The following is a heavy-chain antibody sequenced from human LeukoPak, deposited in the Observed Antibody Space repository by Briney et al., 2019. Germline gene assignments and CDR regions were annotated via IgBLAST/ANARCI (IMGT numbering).Heavy chain of an antibody. CDR2: IIPIFGTA. CDR3: ATSIVGATMGYGFDY. Sequence: GASVKVSCKASGGTFSSYAISWVRQAPGQGLEWMGGIIPIFGTANYAQKFQGRVTMTEDTSTDTAYMELSSLRSEDTAVYYCATSIVGATMGYGFDYWGQGTLVTVSS. CDR1: GGTFSSYA. D-gene: IGHD1-26*01. J-gene: IGHJ4*02. V-gene: IGHV1-69*06.